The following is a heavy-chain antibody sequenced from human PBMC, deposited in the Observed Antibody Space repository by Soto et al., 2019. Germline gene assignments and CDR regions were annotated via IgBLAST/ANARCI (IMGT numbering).Heavy chain of an antibody. D-gene: IGHD5-12*01. V-gene: IGHV4-61*01. CDR3: ARVGGYSGYGQFDF. J-gene: IGHJ4*02. CDR1: GGSVSSSHYY. Sequence: SETLSLTCTVSGGSVSSSHYYWSWIRQPPGKGLEWIGYTYHTGNTNYSPSLKSRLAISVDTSRNQFSLKLTSVTAADTAVYYCARVGGYSGYGQFDFWGQGTLVTVSS. CDR2: TYHTGNT.